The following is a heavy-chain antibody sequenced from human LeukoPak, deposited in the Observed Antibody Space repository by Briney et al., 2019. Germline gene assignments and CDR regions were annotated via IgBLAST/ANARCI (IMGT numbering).Heavy chain of an antibody. CDR1: GGSISSSSYY. D-gene: IGHD3-3*01. CDR2: IYYSGST. CDR3: ARGRSEYYDFWSGYPNWFDP. Sequence: SETLSLTCTVSGGSISSSSYYWGWIRQPPGKGLEWIGNIYYSGSTYYNPSLKSRVTISVDTSKNQFSLKLSSVTAADTAVYYCARGRSEYYDFWSGYPNWFDPWGQGTLVTVSS. V-gene: IGHV4-39*07. J-gene: IGHJ5*02.